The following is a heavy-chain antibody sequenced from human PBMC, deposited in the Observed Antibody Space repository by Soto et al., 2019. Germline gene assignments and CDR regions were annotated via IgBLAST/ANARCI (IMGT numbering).Heavy chain of an antibody. CDR1: GDSVSSNSAA. CDR3: AGSYGYAVSLSGSWFDP. Sequence: PSQTLSLTCAISGDSVSSNSAAWNWIRQSPSRGLEWLGTTYYRSKWYNDYAVSVKSRITINPDTSKNQFSLQLNSVTPEDTAVYYCAGSYGYAVSLSGSWFDPWGQGTLVTVSS. CDR2: TYYRSKWYN. D-gene: IGHD5-18*01. J-gene: IGHJ5*02. V-gene: IGHV6-1*01.